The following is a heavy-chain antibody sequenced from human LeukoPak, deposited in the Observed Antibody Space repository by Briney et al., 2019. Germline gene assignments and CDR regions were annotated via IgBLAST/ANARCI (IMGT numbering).Heavy chain of an antibody. CDR1: GYSISSGNY. D-gene: IGHD2-2*01. Sequence: PSETLSLTCTVSGYSISSGNYWDWIRQPPGKWLEWIGSIYHSGSTYYNPSLKSRVTISVDTSKNQFSLKLSSVTAADTAVYYCAKRYCSSTTCYDDRGAFDYWGQGTLVTVSS. V-gene: IGHV4-38-2*02. CDR2: IYHSGST. CDR3: AKRYCSSTTCYDDRGAFDY. J-gene: IGHJ4*02.